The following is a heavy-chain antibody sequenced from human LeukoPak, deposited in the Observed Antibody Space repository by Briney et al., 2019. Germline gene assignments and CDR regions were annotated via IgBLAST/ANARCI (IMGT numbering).Heavy chain of an antibody. Sequence: ASVKVSCKASGYTFTSYGISWVRQAPGQGLQWMGWISAYNGNTNYAQKLQGRVTMTTDTSTSTAYMELRSLRSDDTAVYYCARYYDILTGYSNFDYWGQGTLVTVSS. CDR1: GYTFTSYG. CDR3: ARYYDILTGYSNFDY. V-gene: IGHV1-18*01. CDR2: ISAYNGNT. D-gene: IGHD3-9*01. J-gene: IGHJ4*02.